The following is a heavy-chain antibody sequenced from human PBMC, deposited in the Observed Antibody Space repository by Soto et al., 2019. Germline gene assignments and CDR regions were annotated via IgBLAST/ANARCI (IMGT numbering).Heavy chain of an antibody. CDR3: ARDRSSGNYFDY. V-gene: IGHV1-3*01. CDR1: GYTFTSYA. J-gene: IGHJ4*02. Sequence: QVQLVQSGAEVKKPGASVKVSCKAFGYTFTSYAMHWVRQAPGQRLEWMGWINAGNGNTKYAQKFQGRVTITRDTSASTAYMELSSLRSEDTAVYYCARDRSSGNYFDYWGQGTLVTVSS. D-gene: IGHD1-26*01. CDR2: INAGNGNT.